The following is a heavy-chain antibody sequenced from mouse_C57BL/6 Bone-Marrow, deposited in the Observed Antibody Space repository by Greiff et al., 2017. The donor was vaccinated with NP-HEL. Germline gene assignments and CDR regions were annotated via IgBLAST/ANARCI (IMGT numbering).Heavy chain of an antibody. D-gene: IGHD1-1*01. J-gene: IGHJ1*03. CDR1: GYTFTDYY. CDR3: ARSFITTEGYFDV. CDR2: IYPGSGNT. V-gene: IGHV1-76*01. Sequence: QVQLKESGAELVRPGASVKLSCKASGYTFTDYYINWVKQRPGQGLEWIARIYPGSGNTYYNEKFKGKATLTAEKSSSTAYMQLSSLTSEDSAVYFCARSFITTEGYFDVWGTGTTVTVSS.